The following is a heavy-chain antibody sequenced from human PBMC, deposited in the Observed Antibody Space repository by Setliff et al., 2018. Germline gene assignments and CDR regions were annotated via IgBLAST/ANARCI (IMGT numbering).Heavy chain of an antibody. J-gene: IGHJ6*02. Sequence: SSETLSLTCTVSGGSISSSSYYWSWIRQPAGKGLEWIGRIYTSGSTNYNPSLKSRVTISVDTSKNQFSLKLSSVTAADTAVYYCAREHGYSYGQTYYYYGMDVWGQGTTVTVSS. CDR3: AREHGYSYGQTYYYYGMDV. D-gene: IGHD5-18*01. CDR2: IYTSGST. V-gene: IGHV4-61*02. CDR1: GGSISSSSYY.